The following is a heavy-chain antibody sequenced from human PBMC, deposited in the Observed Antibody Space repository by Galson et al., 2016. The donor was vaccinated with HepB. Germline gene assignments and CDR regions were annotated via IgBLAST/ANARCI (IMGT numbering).Heavy chain of an antibody. Sequence: SVKVSCKASGYTFTSYGISWVRQAPGQGLEWMGWISAYNVNTNYAQKLRGRVTMTTDTSTSTDYMELRSLRSDDTAVYYCARLSPARPRGWYADYWGQGTLVTGSS. V-gene: IGHV1-18*01. CDR1: GYTFTSYG. CDR2: ISAYNVNT. CDR3: ARLSPARPRGWYADY. J-gene: IGHJ4*02. D-gene: IGHD6-19*01.